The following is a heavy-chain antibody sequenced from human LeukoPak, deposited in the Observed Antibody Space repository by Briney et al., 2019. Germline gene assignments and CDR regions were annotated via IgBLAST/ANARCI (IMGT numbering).Heavy chain of an antibody. CDR2: IRSKANSYAT. CDR3: TPLFDIAVAADDAFDI. CDR1: GFTFSGSA. V-gene: IGHV3-73*01. J-gene: IGHJ3*02. Sequence: QPGGSLRLSCAASGFTFSGSAMHWVRQASGKGLEWVGRIRSKANSYATAYAASVKGRFTISRDDSKNTAYLQMNSLKTEDTAVYYCTPLFDIAVAADDAFDIWGQGTMVTVSS. D-gene: IGHD6-19*01.